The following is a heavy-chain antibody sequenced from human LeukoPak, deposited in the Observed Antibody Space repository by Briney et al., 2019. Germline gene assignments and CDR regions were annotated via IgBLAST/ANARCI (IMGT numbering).Heavy chain of an antibody. CDR3: ARGTRYYYDSSGSDKGFDY. V-gene: IGHV1-3*01. Sequence: ASVKVSCKASGYTFTSYAMHWVRQAPGQRLEWMGWINAGNGNTKYSQKFQGGVTITRDTSASTAYMELSSLRSEDTAVYYCARGTRYYYDSSGSDKGFDYWGQGTLVTVSS. D-gene: IGHD3-22*01. CDR2: INAGNGNT. J-gene: IGHJ4*02. CDR1: GYTFTSYA.